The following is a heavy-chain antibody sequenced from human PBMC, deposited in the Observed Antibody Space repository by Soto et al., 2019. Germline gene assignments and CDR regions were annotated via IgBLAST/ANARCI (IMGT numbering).Heavy chain of an antibody. J-gene: IGHJ4*02. V-gene: IGHV4-39*01. D-gene: IGHD4-17*01. CDR1: GGSINSISYY. Sequence: QLQLQESGPGLVKPSETLSLTCTVSGGSINSISYYWGWIRQPPGKGLEWSGSLYYSGSTYYNPSLRSRVTRSVDTSKNQFSLKLSSVTAADTAVYYCATSPYGDYPHPYFFDYWGQVTLVTVSS. CDR2: LYYSGST. CDR3: ATSPYGDYPHPYFFDY.